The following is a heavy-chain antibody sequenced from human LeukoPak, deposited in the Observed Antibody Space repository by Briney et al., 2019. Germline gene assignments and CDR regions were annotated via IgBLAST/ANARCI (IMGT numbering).Heavy chain of an antibody. CDR1: GYTFTGYY. J-gene: IGHJ6*03. Sequence: ASVKVSCKASGYTFTGYYMHWVRQAPGQGLEWMGWINPNSGGTNYAQKFQGRVTMTRDTSISTAYMELSRLRSDDTAVYYCARAYDYVWGSKSYYMDVWGKGTTVTISS. V-gene: IGHV1-2*02. CDR3: ARAYDYVWGSKSYYMDV. CDR2: INPNSGGT. D-gene: IGHD3-16*01.